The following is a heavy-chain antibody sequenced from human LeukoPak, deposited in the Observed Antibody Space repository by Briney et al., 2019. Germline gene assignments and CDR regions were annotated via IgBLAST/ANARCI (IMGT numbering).Heavy chain of an antibody. CDR2: IYSGGST. D-gene: IGHD6-13*01. CDR1: GFTVSSNY. V-gene: IGHV3-66*02. CDR3: ARDGGTAAGYPGREYYFDY. Sequence: GGSLRLSCAASGFTVSSNYMSWVRQAPGKGLEWVSVIYSGGSTYYADSVKGRFTISRDNSKNPLYLQMNSLRAEDTAVYYCARDGGTAAGYPGREYYFDYWGQGTLVTVSS. J-gene: IGHJ4*02.